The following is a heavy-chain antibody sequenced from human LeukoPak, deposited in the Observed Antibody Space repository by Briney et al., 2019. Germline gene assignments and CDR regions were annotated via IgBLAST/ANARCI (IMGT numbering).Heavy chain of an antibody. Sequence: PSQTLSLTCTVSGGSISSGGYYWSWIRQHSGKGLEWIGYIYYSGSTYYNPSLKSRVTISVDTSKNQFSLKLSSVTAADTAVYYCASTTVGIAAAGTRFDPWGQGTLVTVSS. J-gene: IGHJ5*02. CDR3: ASTTVGIAAAGTRFDP. V-gene: IGHV4-31*03. CDR2: IYYSGST. CDR1: GGSISSGGYY. D-gene: IGHD6-13*01.